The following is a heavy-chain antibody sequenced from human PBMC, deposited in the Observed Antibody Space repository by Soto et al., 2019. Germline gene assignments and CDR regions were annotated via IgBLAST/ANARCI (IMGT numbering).Heavy chain of an antibody. CDR2: NSYDGSNK. CDR1: GFSFSSFG. Sequence: PGGSLRLACAASGFSFSSFGMHWVRQAPGKGLEWVAFNSYDGSNKYYADSVKGRFTISRDSSKKTLYLQMNSLRPEDTAVYYCARLGRKAIAVAAYYYYGMDVWGQGTTVT. CDR3: ARLGRKAIAVAAYYYYGMDV. V-gene: IGHV3-30*03. J-gene: IGHJ6*02. D-gene: IGHD6-19*01.